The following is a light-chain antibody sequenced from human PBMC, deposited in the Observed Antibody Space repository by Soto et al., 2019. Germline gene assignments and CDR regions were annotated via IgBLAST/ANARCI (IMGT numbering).Light chain of an antibody. Sequence: QSALTQPPSASGSPGQSVTISCTGTRSDVGGYNYVSWYQQHPGEAPKLMIYEVSKRPSGVPDRFSGSKSANTASLTVSGLQAEDEADYYCSSYAGSSSYVFGTGTKVTVL. V-gene: IGLV2-8*01. CDR2: EVS. J-gene: IGLJ1*01. CDR1: RSDVGGYNY. CDR3: SSYAGSSSYV.